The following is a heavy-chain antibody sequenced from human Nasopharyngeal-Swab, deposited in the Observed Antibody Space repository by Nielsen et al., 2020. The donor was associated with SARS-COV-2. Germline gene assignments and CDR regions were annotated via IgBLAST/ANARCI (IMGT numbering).Heavy chain of an antibody. Sequence: ASVKVSCKASGYTFTGSYMHWVRQAPGQGLEWMGWINPNSGGTNYAQKFQGWVTMTRDTSISTAYMELSRLRSDDTAVYYCARGRGITIFGVANWEKRATTDAPRMDVWGQGTTVTVSS. D-gene: IGHD3-3*01. CDR1: GYTFTGSY. J-gene: IGHJ6*02. V-gene: IGHV1-2*04. CDR2: INPNSGGT. CDR3: ARGRGITIFGVANWEKRATTDAPRMDV.